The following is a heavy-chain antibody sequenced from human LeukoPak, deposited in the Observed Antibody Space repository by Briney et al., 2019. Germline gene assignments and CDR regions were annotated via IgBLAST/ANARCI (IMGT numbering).Heavy chain of an antibody. D-gene: IGHD6-19*01. J-gene: IGHJ3*02. Sequence: PSETLSLTCTVSGGSISTYYWSWIRQPPGKGLEWIGYIYYSGSTNYNPSLKSRVTISVDTSKNQSSLKLSSVTAADTAVYYCARRQWLGSNMAFDIWGQGTMVTVSS. CDR2: IYYSGST. V-gene: IGHV4-59*08. CDR1: GGSISTYY. CDR3: ARRQWLGSNMAFDI.